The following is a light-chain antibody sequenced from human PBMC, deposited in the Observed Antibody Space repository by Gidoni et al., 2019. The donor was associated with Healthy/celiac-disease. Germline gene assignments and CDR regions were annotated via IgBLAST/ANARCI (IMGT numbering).Light chain of an antibody. J-gene: IGLJ3*02. CDR3: AAWDDSLNGGV. CDR2: SNN. CDR1: SSNIGSNT. V-gene: IGLV1-44*01. Sequence: QSVLTQPPSASGTPGQRVTISCSGSSSNIGSNTVNWYQQLPGTPPTLLIYSNNQRPSGVPDRFSGSKSGTSASLAISGLQSEDEADYYCAAWDDSLNGGVFGGGTKLTVL.